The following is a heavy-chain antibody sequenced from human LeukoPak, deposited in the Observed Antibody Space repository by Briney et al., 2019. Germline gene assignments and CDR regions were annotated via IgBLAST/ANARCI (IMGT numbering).Heavy chain of an antibody. CDR1: GYTLTELS. D-gene: IGHD2-2*01. CDR3: ATDSVVPAAKDAFDI. CDR2: FDPEDGET. Sequence: ASVKVSCKVSGYTLTELSMHWVRQAPGKGLEWMGGFDPEDGETIYAQKFQGRVTMTEDTSTDTAYMELSSLRSEDTAVYYCATDSVVPAAKDAFDIWGQGTMVTVPS. V-gene: IGHV1-24*01. J-gene: IGHJ3*02.